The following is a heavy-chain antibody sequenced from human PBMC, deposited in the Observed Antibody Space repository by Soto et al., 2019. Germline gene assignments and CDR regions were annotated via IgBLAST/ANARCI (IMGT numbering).Heavy chain of an antibody. J-gene: IGHJ6*02. D-gene: IGHD3-3*01. CDR1: CGSISSGGYY. CDR3: ARIRFLEWSDYYYGMDV. V-gene: IGHV4-31*03. Sequence: SETLSLTCTVSCGSISSGGYYWSWIRQHPGKGLEWIGYIYYSGSTYYNPSLKSRVTTSVDTSKNQFSLKLSSVTAADTAVYYCARIRFLEWSDYYYGMDVWGQGTTVTVSS. CDR2: IYYSGST.